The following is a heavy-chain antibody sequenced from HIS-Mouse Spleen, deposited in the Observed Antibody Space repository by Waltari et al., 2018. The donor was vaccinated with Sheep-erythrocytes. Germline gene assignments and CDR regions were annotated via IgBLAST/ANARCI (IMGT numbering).Heavy chain of an antibody. CDR3: ARGAYSSSWYPFQH. V-gene: IGHV3-30-3*01. CDR2: ISYDGSNK. J-gene: IGHJ1*01. CDR1: GFTFSTYE. D-gene: IGHD6-13*01. Sequence: QVQLVESGGGVVQPGRSLRLACAASGFTFSTYEMHWVRQAPGKGLEWVAVISYDGSNKYYADSVKGRFTISRDNSKNTLYLQMNSLRAEDTAVYYCARGAYSSSWYPFQHWGQGTLVTVSS.